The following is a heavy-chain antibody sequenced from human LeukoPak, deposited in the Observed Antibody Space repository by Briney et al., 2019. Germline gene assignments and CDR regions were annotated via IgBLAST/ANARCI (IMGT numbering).Heavy chain of an antibody. V-gene: IGHV1-2*04. Sequence: ASVKVSCKASGYTFTGYYMHWVRQAPGQGLEWMGWINPNSGGTNYAQKFQGWVTMTRDTSISTAYMELSRLRSEDTAVYYCARGTPVYSYGRYYFDYWGQGTLVTVSS. J-gene: IGHJ4*02. CDR1: GYTFTGYY. CDR2: INPNSGGT. D-gene: IGHD5-18*01. CDR3: ARGTPVYSYGRYYFDY.